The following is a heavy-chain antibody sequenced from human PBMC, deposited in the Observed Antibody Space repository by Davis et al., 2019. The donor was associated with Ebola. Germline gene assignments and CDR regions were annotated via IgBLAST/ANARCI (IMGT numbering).Heavy chain of an antibody. Sequence: GESLKISCAASGFTFSSYAMSWVRQAPGKGLEWVSAISGSGGSTYYADSVKGRFTISRDNSKNTLYLQMNSLRAEDTAVYYCAKLDVVVPAPFDPWGQGTLVTVSS. J-gene: IGHJ5*02. V-gene: IGHV3-23*01. CDR2: ISGSGGST. CDR3: AKLDVVVPAPFDP. D-gene: IGHD2-2*01. CDR1: GFTFSSYA.